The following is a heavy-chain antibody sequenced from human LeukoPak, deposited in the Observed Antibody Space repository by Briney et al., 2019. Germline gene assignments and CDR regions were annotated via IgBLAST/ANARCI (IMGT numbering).Heavy chain of an antibody. D-gene: IGHD3-10*01. Sequence: ASVKVSCKASGYTFTSYGIVWVRQAPGQGLEWMGWISAYNGNTIYAQKLQGRVTMTTDTSTTTAYMELRSLRSDDTAVYYCARDNVLLWFGARYYMDVWGKGTTVTISS. CDR3: ARDNVLLWFGARYYMDV. CDR2: ISAYNGNT. V-gene: IGHV1-18*01. CDR1: GYTFTSYG. J-gene: IGHJ6*03.